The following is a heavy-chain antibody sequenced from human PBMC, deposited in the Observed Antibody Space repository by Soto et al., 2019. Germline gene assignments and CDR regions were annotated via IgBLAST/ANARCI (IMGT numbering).Heavy chain of an antibody. J-gene: IGHJ3*01. D-gene: IGHD4-17*01. CDR2: ISSGGTT. Sequence: ELQLVEPGGGLVQPGGSWSLSCPAPGFAASTNYLNWVAQPPGKGLEWVSVISSGGTTHYADSVKGRFTISRDTSKNTLYLQMNSLRVEDTAVYYCAGDSTDGDFVDAFDVWGQGTMVTVSS. CDR3: AGDSTDGDFVDAFDV. V-gene: IGHV3-66*01. CDR1: GFAASTNY.